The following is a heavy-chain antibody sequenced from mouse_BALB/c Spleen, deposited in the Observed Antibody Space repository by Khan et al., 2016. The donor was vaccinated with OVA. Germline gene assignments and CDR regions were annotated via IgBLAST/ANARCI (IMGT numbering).Heavy chain of an antibody. D-gene: IGHD1-1*01. CDR2: INPHIGET. J-gene: IGHJ2*01. CDR1: GYSFTGYF. CDR3: ARKYGSDFDY. V-gene: IGHV1-20*02. Sequence: VQLQQSGPELVKPGASVKISCKASGYSFTGYFMNWVMQSHGKSLEWIGRINPHIGETFYNQKFTGKAALTVDESSSTAHMELRSLASEDSAVYYCARKYGSDFDYWGQGTTLTVSS.